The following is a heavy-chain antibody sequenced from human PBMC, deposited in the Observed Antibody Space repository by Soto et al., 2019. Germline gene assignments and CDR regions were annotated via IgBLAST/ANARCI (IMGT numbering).Heavy chain of an antibody. J-gene: IGHJ4*02. V-gene: IGHV1-3*01. Sequence: QVQLVQSGAEVKKPGASVKVSCKASGYTFTTYAMHWVRQAPGQRLEWMGWINAGNGNTKYSQKFQGRVTITRDTSASTAYMELRSLRSEETAVYYCARGRPLWGDYWGQGTLVTVSS. CDR3: ARGRPLWGDY. CDR2: INAGNGNT. CDR1: GYTFTTYA. D-gene: IGHD3-16*01.